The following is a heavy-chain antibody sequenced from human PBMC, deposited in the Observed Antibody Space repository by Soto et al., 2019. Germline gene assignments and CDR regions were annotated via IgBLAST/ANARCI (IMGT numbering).Heavy chain of an antibody. V-gene: IGHV4-4*02. D-gene: IGHD6-19*01. CDR3: ARGAENFIAVDGNWFDP. CDR1: SGSISSSNW. Sequence: SETLSLTCAVSSGSISSSNWWSWVRQPPGKGLEWIGEIYHSGSTNYNPSLKSRVTISVDKSKNQFSLKLSSVTAADTAVYYCARGAENFIAVDGNWFDPWGQGTLVTVSS. CDR2: IYHSGST. J-gene: IGHJ5*02.